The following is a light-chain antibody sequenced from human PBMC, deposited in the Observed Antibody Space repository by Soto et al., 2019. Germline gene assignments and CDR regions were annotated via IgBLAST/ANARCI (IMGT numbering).Light chain of an antibody. CDR2: DAS. CDR1: QSVSSSY. V-gene: IGKV3-20*01. Sequence: PGARATVSCRASQSVSSSYLAWYQQKPGQAPRLLIYDASSRATGIPDRFSGSGSGTDFTLTINRLEPEDFAVYYCQQYGSSPWTFGQGTKVEIK. CDR3: QQYGSSPWT. J-gene: IGKJ1*01.